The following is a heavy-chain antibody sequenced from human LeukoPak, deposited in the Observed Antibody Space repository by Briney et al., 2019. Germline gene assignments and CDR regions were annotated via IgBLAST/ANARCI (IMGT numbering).Heavy chain of an antibody. Sequence: GGSLRLSCAASGFTFSSCGMHWVRQAPGKGLEWVAVIWYDGSNKFYADSVKGRFTISRDNSKNTLYLQMNSLSAEDTAVYYCTRDSPTTVVTPPGSFDIWGQGTMVTVSS. CDR2: IWYDGSNK. J-gene: IGHJ3*02. V-gene: IGHV3-33*01. CDR3: TRDSPTTVVTPPGSFDI. D-gene: IGHD4-23*01. CDR1: GFTFSSCG.